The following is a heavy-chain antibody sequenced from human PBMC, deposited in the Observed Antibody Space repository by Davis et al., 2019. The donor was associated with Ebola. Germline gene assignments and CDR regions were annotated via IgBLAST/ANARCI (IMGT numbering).Heavy chain of an antibody. J-gene: IGHJ4*02. CDR3: RGSLKEVFDY. D-gene: IGHD1-14*01. V-gene: IGHV3-11*04. CDR1: GFTFSDYY. Sequence: GESLKISCAASGFTFSDYYMSWIRQAPGKGLEWVSYISSSGSTIYYADSVKGRFTISRDNAKTSLYLQMNSLRAEETAVYYCRGSLKEVFDYWGQGTLVTVSA. CDR2: ISSSGSTI.